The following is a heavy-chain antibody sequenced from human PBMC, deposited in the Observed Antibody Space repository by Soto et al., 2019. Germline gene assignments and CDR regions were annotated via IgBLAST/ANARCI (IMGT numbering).Heavy chain of an antibody. Sequence: GGSLRLSCVASGFSFDTYGVHWVRQAPGKGLQWVALISYEGSNTYYADSVRGRFTISRDNSKNTLYLQMNTLRPEDTGVYYCARVTPGNNLYYFSGLDFWGQGTSVTVSS. CDR3: ARVTPGNNLYYFSGLDF. CDR1: GFSFDTYG. V-gene: IGHV3-30-3*01. J-gene: IGHJ6*02. CDR2: ISYEGSNT. D-gene: IGHD1-1*01.